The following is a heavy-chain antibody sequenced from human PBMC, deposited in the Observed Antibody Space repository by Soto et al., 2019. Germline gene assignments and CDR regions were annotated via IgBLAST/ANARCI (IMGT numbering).Heavy chain of an antibody. D-gene: IGHD6-19*01. Sequence: QLLQSGGGLVQPGGSLTLSCAASGFTFGTTDMSWVRQAPGEGLEWVSTIDGSGGITYYADSVKGRFTISRDNSRNTMYLQMNSHRGDDTALYYCVKNAGCFKTLGKGALVTVSS. CDR1: GFTFGTTD. V-gene: IGHV3-23*01. CDR2: IDGSGGIT. CDR3: VKNAGCFKT. J-gene: IGHJ5*02.